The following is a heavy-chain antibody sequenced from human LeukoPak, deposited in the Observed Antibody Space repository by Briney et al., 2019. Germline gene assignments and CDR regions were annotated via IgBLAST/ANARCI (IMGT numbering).Heavy chain of an antibody. Sequence: SQRLSVTCTVSGGSTSSGDYYWGWIRQPPGKGLEGMGYIYYSGSTYYNPSLTSRVTISVDPSKDQFSLKLSSVTAADTAVYYCAREPQAHSREDYWGQGTLVTVSS. CDR2: IYYSGST. D-gene: IGHD6-19*01. CDR1: GGSTSSGDYY. CDR3: AREPQAHSREDY. V-gene: IGHV4-30-4*01. J-gene: IGHJ4*02.